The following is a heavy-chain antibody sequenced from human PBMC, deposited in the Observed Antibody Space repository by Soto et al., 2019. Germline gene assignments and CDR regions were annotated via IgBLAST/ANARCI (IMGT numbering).Heavy chain of an antibody. V-gene: IGHV1-69*13. CDR3: AREFYYDILTGYPCFDP. D-gene: IGHD3-9*01. J-gene: IGHJ5*02. CDR2: IIPIFGTA. CDR1: GGTFSSYA. Sequence: GASVKVSCKASGGTFSSYAISWVRQAPGQGLEWMGGIIPIFGTANYAQTFQGRVTITADESTSTAYMELSSLRSEDTAVYYCAREFYYDILTGYPCFDPWGQGTLVTVSS.